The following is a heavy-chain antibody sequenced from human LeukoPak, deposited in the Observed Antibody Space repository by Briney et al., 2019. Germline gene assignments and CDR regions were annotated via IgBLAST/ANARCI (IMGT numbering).Heavy chain of an antibody. CDR3: ARVRSYYGSVTGKSYYFDS. J-gene: IGHJ4*02. V-gene: IGHV4-59*01. D-gene: IGHD3-10*01. CDR2: IDSSESS. Sequence: SETLSLTCTVSGDSISTYYWSWIRQPPGEGLEWIGYIDSSESSYYNPSLKSRVTILVDTSKNQFSLKLRSVTAADTAVYYCARVRSYYGSVTGKSYYFDSWGQGTLVTVSS. CDR1: GDSISTYY.